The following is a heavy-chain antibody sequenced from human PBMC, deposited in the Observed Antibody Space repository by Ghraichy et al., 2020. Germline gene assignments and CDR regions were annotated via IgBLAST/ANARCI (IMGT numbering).Heavy chain of an antibody. D-gene: IGHD6-13*01. CDR3: ARDLAAAGIHWFDP. CDR2: INHSGST. Sequence: SETLSLTCAVYGGSFSGYYWSWIRQPPGKGLEWIGEINHSGSTNYNPSLKSRVTISVDTSKNQFSLKLSSVTAADTAVYYCARDLAAAGIHWFDPWGQGTLVTVSS. V-gene: IGHV4-34*01. J-gene: IGHJ5*02. CDR1: GGSFSGYY.